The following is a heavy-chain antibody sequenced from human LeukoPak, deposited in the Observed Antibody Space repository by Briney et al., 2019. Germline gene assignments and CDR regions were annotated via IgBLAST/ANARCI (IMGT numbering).Heavy chain of an antibody. CDR1: GGSISSYY. J-gene: IGHJ3*02. CDR2: IYYSGST. CDR3: ARPRITGTIGAFDI. Sequence: SETLSLTCTVSGGSISSYYWSWIRQPPGKGLEWIGYIYYSGSTNYNPPLKSRVTISVDTSKNQFSLKMSSVTAADTAVYYCARPRITGTIGAFDIWGQGTMVTVSS. D-gene: IGHD1-7*01. V-gene: IGHV4-59*08.